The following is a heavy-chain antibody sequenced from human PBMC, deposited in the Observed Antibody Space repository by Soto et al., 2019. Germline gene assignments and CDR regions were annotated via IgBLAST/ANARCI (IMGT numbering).Heavy chain of an antibody. V-gene: IGHV3-9*01. CDR3: AKDIRSVRYGRFDY. CDR1: GFTFDEYA. CDR2: ISWNSGSI. Sequence: EVQLVESGGGLVPPGRYLRLSCAASGFTFDEYAMHWVRQAPGKGLEWVSGISWNSGSIDYADSVEGRFTMSRDNAKTSLYLQMNSLRTEDTALYDCAKDIRSVRYGRFDYGGQGTLVTVSS. J-gene: IGHJ4*02. D-gene: IGHD1-26*01.